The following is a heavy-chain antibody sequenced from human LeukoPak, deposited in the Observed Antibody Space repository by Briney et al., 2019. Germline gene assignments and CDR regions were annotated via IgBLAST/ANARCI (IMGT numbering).Heavy chain of an antibody. CDR1: GFTFSSYS. V-gene: IGHV3-21*01. Sequence: PGGSLRLSCAASGFTFSSYSMNWVRQAPGKGLEWVSSISSSSSYIYYADSVKGRFTIFRDNAKNSLYLQMNSLRAEDTAVYYCARADLSRDGYNYWDFDYWGQGTLVTVSS. CDR3: ARADLSRDGYNYWDFDY. D-gene: IGHD5-24*01. J-gene: IGHJ4*02. CDR2: ISSSSSYI.